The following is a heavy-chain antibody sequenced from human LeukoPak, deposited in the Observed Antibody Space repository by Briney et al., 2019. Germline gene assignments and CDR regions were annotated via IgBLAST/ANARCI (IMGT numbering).Heavy chain of an antibody. CDR1: GGSFSGYY. J-gene: IGHJ4*02. D-gene: IGHD5-24*01. Sequence: KPSETLSLTCAVYGGSFSGYYWSWIRQPPGKGLEWIGEINHSGSTNYNPSLKSRATISVDTSKNQFSLTLSSVTAADTAVYYCARGGRATITGYWGQGTLVTVSS. V-gene: IGHV4-34*01. CDR2: INHSGST. CDR3: ARGGRATITGY.